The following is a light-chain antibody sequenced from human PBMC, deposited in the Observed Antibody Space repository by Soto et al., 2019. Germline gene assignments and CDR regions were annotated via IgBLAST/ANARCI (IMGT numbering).Light chain of an antibody. Sequence: ILMTQSPATLSVSPGERATLSCRASQSVSNNLAWYQQKPGQAPRLLIYDASTRATGIPARFSGSGSGTEFTRTISGLQSEDFAVYYCKQYNNWPPWTFGQGTKVEIK. CDR1: QSVSNN. V-gene: IGKV3-15*01. J-gene: IGKJ1*01. CDR3: KQYNNWPPWT. CDR2: DAS.